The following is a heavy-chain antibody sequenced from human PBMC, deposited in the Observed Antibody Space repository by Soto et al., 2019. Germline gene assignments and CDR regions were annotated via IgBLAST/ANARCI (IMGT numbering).Heavy chain of an antibody. CDR3: AHRRSYYDSSGYYYALGQNWFDP. V-gene: IGHV2-5*02. CDR1: GFSLSTSGVG. J-gene: IGHJ5*02. CDR2: ICWDDDK. D-gene: IGHD3-22*01. Sequence: QITLKESGPTLVKPTQTLTLTCTFSGFSLSTSGVGVGWIRQPPGKALEWLALICWDDDKRYSPSLKSRLTITKDTSKNQVVLTMTNMDPVDTATYYCAHRRSYYDSSGYYYALGQNWFDPWGQGTLVTVSS.